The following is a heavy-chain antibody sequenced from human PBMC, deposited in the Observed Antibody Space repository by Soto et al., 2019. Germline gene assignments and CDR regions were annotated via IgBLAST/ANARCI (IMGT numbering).Heavy chain of an antibody. CDR3: AKDRGDNAGYPAFDI. V-gene: IGHV3-23*01. CDR2: IRGSGGAT. Sequence: EVQLLESGGGLVQPGGSLRLSCAASGFTLSSYDMGWVRQAPGRGLEWISLIRGSGGATFHADSVEGRLTISRDISKNPLYLQMNSLRAEASAVYYCAKDRGDNAGYPAFDIWGQGTMVTVSS. J-gene: IGHJ3*02. D-gene: IGHD3-9*01. CDR1: GFTLSSYD.